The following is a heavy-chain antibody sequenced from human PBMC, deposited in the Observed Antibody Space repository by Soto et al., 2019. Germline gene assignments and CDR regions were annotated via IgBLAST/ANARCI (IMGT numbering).Heavy chain of an antibody. J-gene: IGHJ6*02. CDR2: ISSSGSTI. CDR1: GFTFSSYE. CDR3: ARVRFWDYYYGMDV. D-gene: IGHD3-3*01. Sequence: LRLSCAASGFTFSSYEMNWVRQAPGKGLEWVSYISSSGSTIYYADSVKGRFTISRDNAKNSLYLQMNSLRAEDTAVYYCARVRFWDYYYGMDVWGQGTTVTVSS. V-gene: IGHV3-48*03.